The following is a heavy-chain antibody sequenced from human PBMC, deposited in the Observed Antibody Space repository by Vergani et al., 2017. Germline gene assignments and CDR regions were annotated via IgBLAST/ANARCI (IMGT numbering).Heavy chain of an antibody. V-gene: IGHV3-23*01. Sequence: EVQLLESGGGLVQPGGSLSLSCAASGFTFSSYAMSWVRQAPGKGLEWVSAISGIGGSTYYADSVKGRFTISRDKSKNTMYLQMNSLRAEDTAVYYCAKDSGLRGYDLREVSYMDVWGKGTTVTVSS. CDR1: GFTFSSYA. J-gene: IGHJ6*03. CDR2: ISGIGGST. D-gene: IGHD5-12*01. CDR3: AKDSGLRGYDLREVSYMDV.